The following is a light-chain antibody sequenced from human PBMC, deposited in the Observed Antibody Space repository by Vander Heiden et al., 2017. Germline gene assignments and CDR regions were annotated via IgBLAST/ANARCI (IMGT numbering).Light chain of an antibody. CDR3: QQYRA. V-gene: IGKV1-5*03. CDR1: QRISSW. Sequence: DIQMTQSPSTLSASVGDRVTITCRASQRISSWLAWYQQKPGKATKLLIYKASSLESGVPARFSGSGSGTEFTLTISSLQPDDFATYYCQQYRAFGGGTKVEIK. CDR2: KAS. J-gene: IGKJ4*01.